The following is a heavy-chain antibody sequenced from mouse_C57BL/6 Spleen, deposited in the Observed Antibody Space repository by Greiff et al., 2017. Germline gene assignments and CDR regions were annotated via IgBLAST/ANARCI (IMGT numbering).Heavy chain of an antibody. CDR3: ARNYYYGSSYIYFDY. Sequence: EVQRVESGGGLVKPGGSLKLSCAASGFTFSDYGMHWVRQAPEKGLEWVAYISSGSSTIYYAATVKGRFTISRDNAKNTLFLQMTSLRSEDTAMYYCARNYYYGSSYIYFDYWGQGTTLTVSS. V-gene: IGHV5-17*01. CDR1: GFTFSDYG. CDR2: ISSGSSTI. J-gene: IGHJ2*01. D-gene: IGHD1-1*01.